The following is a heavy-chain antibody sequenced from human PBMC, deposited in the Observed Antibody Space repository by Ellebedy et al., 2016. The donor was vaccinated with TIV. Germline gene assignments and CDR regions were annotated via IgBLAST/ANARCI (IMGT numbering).Heavy chain of an antibody. Sequence: AASVKVSCKVSGYTLTELSMHWVRQAPGKGLEWMGGFDPEDGETIYAQKFQGRVTMTEDTSTDTAYMELSSLRSEDTAVYYCATNLISGYDPLGADYWGQGTLVTVSS. J-gene: IGHJ4*02. V-gene: IGHV1-24*01. CDR2: FDPEDGET. CDR3: ATNLISGYDPLGADY. D-gene: IGHD5-12*01. CDR1: GYTLTELS.